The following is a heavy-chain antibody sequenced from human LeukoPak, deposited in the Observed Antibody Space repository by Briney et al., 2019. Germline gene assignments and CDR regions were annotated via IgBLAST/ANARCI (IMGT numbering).Heavy chain of an antibody. CDR1: GGSFSGYY. CDR2: INHSGST. V-gene: IGHV4-34*01. CDR3: APPPDYYDSSGYYPVWFDP. J-gene: IGHJ5*02. D-gene: IGHD3-22*01. Sequence: SETLSLTCAVYGGSFSGYYWSWIRQPPGKGLEWIGEINHSGSTNYNSSLKSRVTISVDTSKNQFSLKLSSVTAADTAVYYCAPPPDYYDSSGYYPVWFDPWGQGTLVTVSS.